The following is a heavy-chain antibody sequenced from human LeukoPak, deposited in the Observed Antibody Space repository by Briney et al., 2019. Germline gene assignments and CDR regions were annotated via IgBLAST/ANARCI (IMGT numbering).Heavy chain of an antibody. CDR2: ISPDGNEK. D-gene: IGHD6-6*01. CDR1: GFNFRRFW. CDR3: AARAITDRPYYLDN. V-gene: IGHV3-7*01. J-gene: IGHJ4*02. Sequence: PGGPLRLSCAASGFNFRRFWMSWVRQAPGKGLEWVTNISPDGNEKSYVDSVKGRFIISRDNAKNSVHLQMNSLRAEDTAVYYCAARAITDRPYYLDNWGQGTLVTVSS.